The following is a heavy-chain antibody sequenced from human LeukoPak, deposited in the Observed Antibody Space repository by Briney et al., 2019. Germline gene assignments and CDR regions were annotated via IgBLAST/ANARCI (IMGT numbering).Heavy chain of an antibody. J-gene: IGHJ4*02. CDR3: ARESGGGFDY. CDR1: GYTFTSYG. CDR2: TIPIFGTA. V-gene: IGHV1-69*13. D-gene: IGHD5-12*01. Sequence: GASVKVSCKASGYTFTSYGISWVRQAPGQGLEWMGGTIPIFGTANYAQKFQGRVTITADESTSTAYMELSSLRSEDTAVYYCARESGGGFDYWGQGTLVTVSS.